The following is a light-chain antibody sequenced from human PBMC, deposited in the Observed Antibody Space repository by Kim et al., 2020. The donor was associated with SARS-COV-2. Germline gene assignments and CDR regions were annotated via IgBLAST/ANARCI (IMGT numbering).Light chain of an antibody. CDR3: SSYAASNNLV. Sequence: QSALTQPPSASGSPGQSVTISCTGTSSDVGTYIYVSWYQQHPGKAPKLMIYEVSKRPSGVSDRFSGSRSGNTASLTVSGLQAEDEADYYCSSYAASNNLVFGGGTQLTVL. CDR1: SSDVGTYIY. CDR2: EVS. J-gene: IGLJ2*01. V-gene: IGLV2-8*01.